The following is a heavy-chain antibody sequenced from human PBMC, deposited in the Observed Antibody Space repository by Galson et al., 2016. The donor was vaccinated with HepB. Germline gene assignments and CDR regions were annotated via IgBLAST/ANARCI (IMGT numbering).Heavy chain of an antibody. D-gene: IGHD3-10*01. Sequence: SLRHPCPASEFTLSNYAMHWVGQAPGKGLEYVSAISSDGGRIYYGDPVKGRFTISKDNSKNTLYIQMSSLRTEDTAVYYCVKGASYHGSGSYYNEAVDYWGQGTVVTVSS. CDR1: EFTLSNYA. CDR2: ISSDGGRI. J-gene: IGHJ4*02. V-gene: IGHV3-64D*06. CDR3: VKGASYHGSGSYYNEAVDY.